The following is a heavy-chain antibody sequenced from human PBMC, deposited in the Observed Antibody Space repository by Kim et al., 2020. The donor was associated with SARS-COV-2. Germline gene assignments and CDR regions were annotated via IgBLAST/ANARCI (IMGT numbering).Heavy chain of an antibody. D-gene: IGHD3-22*01. Sequence: DSVKGRFTISRDNSKNTLYLQMNSMRAEDTAVYYCARDPDYYDSSGPFDYWGQGTLVTVSS. CDR3: ARDPDYYDSSGPFDY. J-gene: IGHJ4*02. V-gene: IGHV3-30*01.